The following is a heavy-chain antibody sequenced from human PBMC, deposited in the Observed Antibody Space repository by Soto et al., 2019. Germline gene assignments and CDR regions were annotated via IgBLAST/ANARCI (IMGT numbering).Heavy chain of an antibody. CDR2: IYYSGST. CDR1: GGSISSYY. Sequence: SETLSLTCTVSGGSISSYYWSWIRQPPWKGLEWIGYIYYSGSTYYNPSLKSRVTISVDTSKNQFSLKLSSVTAADTAVYYCTRDAPLWFGELSQWGQGTLVTVSS. CDR3: TRDAPLWFGELSQ. V-gene: IGHV4-59*12. D-gene: IGHD3-10*01. J-gene: IGHJ1*01.